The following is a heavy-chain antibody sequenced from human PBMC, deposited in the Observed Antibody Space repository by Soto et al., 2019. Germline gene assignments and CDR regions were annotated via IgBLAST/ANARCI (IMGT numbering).Heavy chain of an antibody. CDR1: GGSINRERSY. Sequence: QVQLQESGPGLVKPSQTLSLNCTVSGGSINRERSYWSWIRQSPGRGLEWIGYISHNGITWYNPYLQSRGSISIDKAKNHFYLEVRSVTPADTAIYYCARGEIVMVDWGQGALVNVSS. D-gene: IGHD3-22*01. CDR3: ARGEIVMVD. J-gene: IGHJ4*02. CDR2: ISHNGIT. V-gene: IGHV4-31*03.